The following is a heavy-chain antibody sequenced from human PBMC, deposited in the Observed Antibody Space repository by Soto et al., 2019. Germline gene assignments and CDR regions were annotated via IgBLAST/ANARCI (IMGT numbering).Heavy chain of an antibody. V-gene: IGHV1-69*02. CDR2: IFPLTDIP. Sequence: QVQLVQSGTEVKKPGSSVKVSCKASGGTFRHYPINWVRQAPGQGLEWMGSIFPLTDIPDYAQNFQARLTLSADKSTSTAYMELSSLTSDDTAMYFCARGPLVVLNYFESWGQGTLVTVSS. CDR3: ARGPLVVLNYFES. J-gene: IGHJ4*02. CDR1: GGTFRHYP.